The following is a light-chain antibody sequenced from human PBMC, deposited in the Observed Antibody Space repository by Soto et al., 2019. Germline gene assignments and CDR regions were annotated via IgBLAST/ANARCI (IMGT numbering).Light chain of an antibody. V-gene: IGKV3-20*01. CDR1: RSFASSY. CDR3: QHYDSASPYT. J-gene: IGKJ2*01. CDR2: AAS. Sequence: EIVLTQSPVTLSLSPGETATLSCKATRSFASSYLCWYQQKPGQAPRLLIYAASTRATGIPERFSGSGSATDFTLTISRLEPEDSAVYYCQHYDSASPYTFGQGTKLEIK.